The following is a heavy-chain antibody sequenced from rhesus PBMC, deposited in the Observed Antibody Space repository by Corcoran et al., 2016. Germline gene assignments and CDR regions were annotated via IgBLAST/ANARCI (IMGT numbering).Heavy chain of an antibody. J-gene: IGHJ4*01. V-gene: IGHV4-169*01. CDR3: ARGGGTGTRTSQKFDY. Sequence: QLQLQESGPGLVKPSETLSVTCAVSGGPISSSYWSWIRQAPGKGRGWTGYIYGSGSSTNYNPSLKSRVTLSVDTSKNQLSLKLSSVTTADTAVYYCARGGGTGTRTSQKFDYWGQGVLVTVSS. CDR1: GGPISSSY. CDR2: IYGSGSST. D-gene: IGHD2-21*01.